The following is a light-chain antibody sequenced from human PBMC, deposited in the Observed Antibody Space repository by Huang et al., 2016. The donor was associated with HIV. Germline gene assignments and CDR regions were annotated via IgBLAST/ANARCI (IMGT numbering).Light chain of an antibody. J-gene: IGKJ3*01. CDR1: QSLLYRSNNKNY. CDR3: QQYYNTPFT. Sequence: DIVMTQTPDSLAVSLGERAAINCKASQSLLYRSNNKNYLAGYQQKPGHPPKLLIYWASTRESGVPDRFSCSGSGTDFTLTISSLQAADVAVYYCQQYYNTPFTFGPGTKVDIK. CDR2: WAS. V-gene: IGKV4-1*01.